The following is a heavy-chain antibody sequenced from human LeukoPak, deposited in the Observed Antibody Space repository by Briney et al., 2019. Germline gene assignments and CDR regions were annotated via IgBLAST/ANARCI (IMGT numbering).Heavy chain of an antibody. CDR3: ARVKYYDFWSGYYIYYGMDV. D-gene: IGHD3-3*01. Sequence: SETLSLTCAVYGGSFSGYYWSWIRQPPGKGLEWIGEINHSGSTNYNPSLKSQVTISVDTSKNQFSLKLSSVTAADTAVYYCARVKYYDFWSGYYIYYGMDVWGQGTTVTVSS. J-gene: IGHJ6*02. V-gene: IGHV4-34*01. CDR1: GGSFSGYY. CDR2: INHSGST.